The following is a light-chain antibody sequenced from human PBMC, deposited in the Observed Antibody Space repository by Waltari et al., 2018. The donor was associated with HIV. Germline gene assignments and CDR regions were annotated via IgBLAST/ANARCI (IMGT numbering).Light chain of an antibody. V-gene: IGLV2-14*01. CDR1: SSDVGGYYY. Sequence: QSALTQPASVSGSPGQSITISCTGPSSDVGGYYYVSWFQHHPGRDPQLIMYEVSDRPSGMYTRFSGSKAGNTASLTISGRQAEDEADYYCSSYKSSGTILFVGGTKLTVL. CDR2: EVS. CDR3: SSYKSSGTIL. J-gene: IGLJ2*01.